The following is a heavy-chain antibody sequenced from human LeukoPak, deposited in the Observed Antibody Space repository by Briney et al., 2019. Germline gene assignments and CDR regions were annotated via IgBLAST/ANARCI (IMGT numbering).Heavy chain of an antibody. CDR3: ARGRITIFGVVISPRNYFDY. Sequence: TSETLSLTRTVSGGSISSSSFYWGWIRQPPGKGLEWIGTIYYSGITYYNPSLKSRVTISVDTSKNQFSLKLSSVTAADTAVYYCARGRITIFGVVISPRNYFDYWGQGTLVTVSS. D-gene: IGHD3-3*01. CDR2: IYYSGIT. J-gene: IGHJ4*02. V-gene: IGHV4-39*01. CDR1: GGSISSSSFY.